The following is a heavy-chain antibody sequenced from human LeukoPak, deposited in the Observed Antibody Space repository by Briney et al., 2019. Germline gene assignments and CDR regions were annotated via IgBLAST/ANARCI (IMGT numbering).Heavy chain of an antibody. CDR3: TSGAFGLWSGSHMDV. D-gene: IGHD3-3*01. V-gene: IGHV3-49*04. CDR1: GFTFGDYA. J-gene: IGHJ6*03. CDR2: IRSKAYGGTT. Sequence: PGGSLRLSCTASGFTFGDYAMSWVRQAPGKGLEWVGFIRSKAYGGTTEYAASVKGRFTISRDDSKSIAYLQMNSLKTEDTAVYYCTSGAFGLWSGSHMDVWGKGTTVTVSS.